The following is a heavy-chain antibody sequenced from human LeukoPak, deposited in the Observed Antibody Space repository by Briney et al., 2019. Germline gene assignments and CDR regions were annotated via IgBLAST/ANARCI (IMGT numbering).Heavy chain of an antibody. CDR2: INHSGST. CDR1: GGSFSGYY. V-gene: IGHV4-34*01. J-gene: IGHJ4*02. D-gene: IGHD7-27*01. CDR3: ARSPGDRDYFDY. Sequence: SETLSLTCAVYGGSFSGYYWSWIRQPPGKGLEWIGEINHSGSTNYNPSLKSRVTISVDTSKNQFSLKLSSVTAADTAVYYCARSPGDRDYFDYWGQGTLVTVSS.